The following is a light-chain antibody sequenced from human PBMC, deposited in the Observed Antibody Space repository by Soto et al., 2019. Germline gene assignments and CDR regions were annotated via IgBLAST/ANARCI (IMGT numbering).Light chain of an antibody. CDR2: AAS. CDR3: QQSYSTPPT. J-gene: IGKJ1*01. CDR1: QSISSY. Sequence: DIQITQSPSSVSSSLLDRVSITCRASQSISSYLNWYQQKPGKAPKLLIYAASSLQSGVPSRFSGSGSGTDFTLTISSLQPEDFATYYCQQSYSTPPTFGQGTKVDIK. V-gene: IGKV1-39*01.